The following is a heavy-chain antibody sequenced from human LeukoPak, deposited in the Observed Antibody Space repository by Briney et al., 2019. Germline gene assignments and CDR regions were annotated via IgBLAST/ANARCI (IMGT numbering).Heavy chain of an antibody. Sequence: SGGSLRLSCASSGFTFSSYWMSWVRQAPGKGLEWVANIKQDGSEKYYVDSVKGRFTISRDNAKNSLYLQMNSLRAEDTAVYYCARDEGLLWFGDLSVRGGQGTLVTVSS. CDR2: IKQDGSEK. CDR3: ARDEGLLWFGDLSVR. J-gene: IGHJ4*02. CDR1: GFTFSSYW. D-gene: IGHD3-10*01. V-gene: IGHV3-7*01.